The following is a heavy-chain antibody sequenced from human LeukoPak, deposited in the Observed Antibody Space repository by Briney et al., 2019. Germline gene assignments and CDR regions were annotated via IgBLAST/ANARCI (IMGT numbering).Heavy chain of an antibody. CDR2: IYHSGST. D-gene: IGHD3-10*01. J-gene: IGHJ4*02. CDR1: GYSISSGYY. V-gene: IGHV4-38-2*02. Sequence: SETLSLTCTVSGYSISSGYYWGWIRQPPGKGLEWIGSIYHSGSTYYNPSLKSRVTISVDTSKNQFSLKLSSVTAADTAVYFCAREDYYGSGTYDYWGQGTLVTVSS. CDR3: AREDYYGSGTYDY.